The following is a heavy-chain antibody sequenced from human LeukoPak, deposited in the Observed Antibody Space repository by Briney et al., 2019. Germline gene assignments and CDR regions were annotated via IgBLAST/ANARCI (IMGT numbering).Heavy chain of an antibody. D-gene: IGHD2-15*01. V-gene: IGHV1-8*01. Sequence: GASVKVSCKASGYTFTSYDINWVRQATGQGLEWMGWMNPNSGNTGYAQKFQGRVTMTRNTSISTAYMELSSLRSEDTAVYYCARPQYCSGGSCHTPPNYWGQGTLVTVSS. J-gene: IGHJ4*02. CDR1: GYTFTSYD. CDR2: MNPNSGNT. CDR3: ARPQYCSGGSCHTPPNY.